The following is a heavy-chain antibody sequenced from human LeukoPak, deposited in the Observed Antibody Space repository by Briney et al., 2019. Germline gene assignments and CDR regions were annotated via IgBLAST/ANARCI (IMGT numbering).Heavy chain of an antibody. CDR3: AKYKRGGIAAHHFDY. J-gene: IGHJ4*02. Sequence: GGSLRLSCAASGFTFSSYGMHWVRQAPGKGLEWVAFIRYDGSNKYYADSVKGRFTISRDNSKNTLYLQMNSLRAEDTAVYYCAKYKRGGIAAHHFDYWGQGTLVTVSS. CDR1: GFTFSSYG. V-gene: IGHV3-30*02. CDR2: IRYDGSNK. D-gene: IGHD6-6*01.